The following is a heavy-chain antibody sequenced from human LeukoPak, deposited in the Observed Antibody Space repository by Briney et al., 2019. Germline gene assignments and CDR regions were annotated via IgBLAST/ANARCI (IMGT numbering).Heavy chain of an antibody. CDR1: GGSISGYY. V-gene: IGHV4-59*08. J-gene: IGHJ5*02. CDR2: IYHSGST. Sequence: PSETLSLTCIVSGGSISGYYWSWIRQPPGKGLEWIGYIYHSGSTNYNPSLKSRVTISLDTSKNQFSLSLSSVTAAATAVYYCARHRCSGGSCYSFEYNWFDPWGQGTLVTVSS. D-gene: IGHD2-15*01. CDR3: ARHRCSGGSCYSFEYNWFDP.